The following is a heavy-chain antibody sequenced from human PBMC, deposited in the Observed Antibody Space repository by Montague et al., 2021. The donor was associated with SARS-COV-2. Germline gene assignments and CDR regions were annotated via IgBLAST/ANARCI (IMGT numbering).Heavy chain of an antibody. J-gene: IGHJ4*02. Sequence: SLRLSCAASGFTFNSYTMNWVRQAPGKGLEWVASISGSGADIYYAPSLKGRFTISGDNARNSLFLQMSSLRADDTALYYCARWRWQQSEFDYWGQGTLVTVSS. D-gene: IGHD5-24*01. V-gene: IGHV3-21*06. CDR1: GFTFNSYT. CDR3: ARWRWQQSEFDY. CDR2: ISGSGADI.